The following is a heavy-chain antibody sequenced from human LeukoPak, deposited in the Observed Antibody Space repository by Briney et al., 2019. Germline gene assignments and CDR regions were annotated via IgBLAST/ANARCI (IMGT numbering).Heavy chain of an antibody. CDR3: ARDNNPSSDAFDI. CDR1: GFTFSSYA. D-gene: IGHD1-14*01. Sequence: GGSLRLSCAASGFTFSSYAMHWVRQAPGKGLGWVAVISYDGSNKYYADSVKGRFTISRDNSKNTLYLQMNSLRAEDTAVYYCARDNNPSSDAFDIWGQGTMVTVSS. V-gene: IGHV3-30*01. CDR2: ISYDGSNK. J-gene: IGHJ3*02.